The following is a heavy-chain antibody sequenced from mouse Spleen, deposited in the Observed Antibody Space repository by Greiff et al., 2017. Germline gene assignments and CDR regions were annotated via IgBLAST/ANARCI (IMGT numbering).Heavy chain of an antibody. V-gene: IGHV1-64*01. Sequence: QVQLQQPGAELVKPGASVKLSCKASGYTFTSYWMHWVKQRPGQGLEWIGMIRPNSGSTNYNEKFKSKATLTVDKSSSTAYMQLSSLTSEDSAVYYCARSGTTVVAKGNYWGQGTTLTGSS. J-gene: IGHJ2*01. D-gene: IGHD1-1*01. CDR2: IRPNSGST. CDR1: GYTFTSYW. CDR3: ARSGTTVVAKGNY.